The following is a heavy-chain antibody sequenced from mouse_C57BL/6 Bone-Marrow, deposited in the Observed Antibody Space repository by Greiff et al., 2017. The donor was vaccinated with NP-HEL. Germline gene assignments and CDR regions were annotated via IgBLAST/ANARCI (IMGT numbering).Heavy chain of an antibody. CDR1: GYSFTGYY. V-gene: IGHV1-42*01. D-gene: IGHD2-10*02. CDR3: ASSIPWYFDV. J-gene: IGHJ1*03. CDR2: INPSTGGT. Sequence: EVQLQQSGPELVKPGASVKISCKASGYSFTGYYMNWVKQSPDKSLEWIGEINPSTGGTTYNQKFKAKATLTVDKSSSTAYMQLKSLTSEDSAVYYCASSIPWYFDVWGTGTTVTVSS.